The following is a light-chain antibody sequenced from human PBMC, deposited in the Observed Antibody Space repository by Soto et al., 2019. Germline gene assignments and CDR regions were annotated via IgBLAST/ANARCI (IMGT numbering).Light chain of an antibody. V-gene: IGKV1-39*01. J-gene: IGKJ3*01. Sequence: DIQMTQSPSSLSASLGDRVTITCRASRGINTYLNWYQQKPGKAPNLLIYGASSLQSGVPLRFNGNGSGTDFTLTISSLRPEDFATYYCQQSYSLLGFGPGTKVDL. CDR1: RGINTY. CDR3: QQSYSLLG. CDR2: GAS.